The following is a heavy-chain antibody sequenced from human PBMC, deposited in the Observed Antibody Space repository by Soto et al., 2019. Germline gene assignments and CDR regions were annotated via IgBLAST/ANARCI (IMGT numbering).Heavy chain of an antibody. D-gene: IGHD3-3*01. CDR2: IYYSGRT. Sequence: SETLALTCSVSGDSISNSNYYWGWIRQPPGKGLEWIGNIYYSGRTYYNPSLKSRVAISVDTSKNQFSLKLSSVTAADTALYYCARSNSGYYKWFDPWGQGSLVTVP. V-gene: IGHV4-39*01. J-gene: IGHJ5*02. CDR1: GDSISNSNYY. CDR3: ARSNSGYYKWFDP.